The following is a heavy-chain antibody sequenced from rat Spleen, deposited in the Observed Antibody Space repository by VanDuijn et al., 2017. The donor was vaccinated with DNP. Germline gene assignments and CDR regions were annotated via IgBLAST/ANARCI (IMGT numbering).Heavy chain of an antibody. J-gene: IGHJ1*01. CDR3: ATQTGSYWYFDF. D-gene: IGHD5-1*01. CDR2: ISYEGSST. V-gene: IGHV5-22*01. Sequence: EVHLVESGGGLVQPGRSLKLSCVASGFTFSDYYMAWVRQAPKKGLELVAAISYEGSSTYYGDSVKGRFTVSRDDAKSILYLQMNSLRSEDTASYYCATQTGSYWYFDFWGPGTMVTVSS. CDR1: GFTFSDYY.